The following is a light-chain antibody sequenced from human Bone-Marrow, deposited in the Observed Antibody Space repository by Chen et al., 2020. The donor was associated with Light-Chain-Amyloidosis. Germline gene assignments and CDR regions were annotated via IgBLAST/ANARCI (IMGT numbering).Light chain of an antibody. CDR3: QSYQGSSQGV. Sequence: NFMLTQPHSVSESPGKTVITSCTRSSGSIATNYVQLYQQRPGSSPTTVIYEDDQRPSGVPDRFSGSIDRSSNSASLTISGLKTEDEADYYCQSYQGSSQGVFGGGTKLTVL. CDR2: EDD. V-gene: IGLV6-57*01. J-gene: IGLJ3*02. CDR1: SGSIATNY.